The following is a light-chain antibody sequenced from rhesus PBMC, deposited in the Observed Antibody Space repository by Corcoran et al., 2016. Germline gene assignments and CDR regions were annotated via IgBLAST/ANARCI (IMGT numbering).Light chain of an antibody. V-gene: IGKV1-16*01. J-gene: IGKJ1*01. CDR1: QSISSW. CDR3: QQYNSAPRT. CDR2: KAS. Sequence: DIQMTQSPSSLSASVGDKVTITCQASQSISSWLAWYQQKPGKAPKPLIYKASRLESGVPSRFGGSGSGTDFTLTISSLQPEDFATYYCQQYNSAPRTFGQGTKVEIK.